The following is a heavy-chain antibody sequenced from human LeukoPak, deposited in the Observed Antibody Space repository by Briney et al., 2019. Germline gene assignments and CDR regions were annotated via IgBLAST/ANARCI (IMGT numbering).Heavy chain of an antibody. CDR3: ARVWSGGYSYGFYYYMDV. CDR1: GYTFTGYY. V-gene: IGHV1-2*02. D-gene: IGHD5-18*01. CDR2: INPNSGGT. Sequence: ASVKVSCKASGYTFTGYYMHWERHAPGQGLEWMGWINPNSGGTNYAQKFQGRVTMTRDTSISTAYMELSRLRSDDTAVYYCARVWSGGYSYGFYYYMDVWGKGTTVTVSS. J-gene: IGHJ6*03.